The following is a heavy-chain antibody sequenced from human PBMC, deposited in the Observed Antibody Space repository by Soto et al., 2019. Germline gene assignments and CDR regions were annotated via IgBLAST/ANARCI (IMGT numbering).Heavy chain of an antibody. D-gene: IGHD1-26*01. CDR2: INPKSGDT. CDR3: ARSSGGYSYNGMDV. V-gene: IGHV1-2*02. Sequence: QEQLVQSGAEVKQPGASVKVSCKASGYTFTGYYIHWVRQAPGQGLEWMGWINPKSGDTKYAQKFQGRVTVTRDTSISTAYMELSRLRADDTAVYYCARSSGGYSYNGMDVWGQGTPVTVSS. J-gene: IGHJ6*02. CDR1: GYTFTGYY.